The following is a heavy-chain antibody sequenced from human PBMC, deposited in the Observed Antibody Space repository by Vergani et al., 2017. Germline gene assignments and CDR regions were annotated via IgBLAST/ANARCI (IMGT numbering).Heavy chain of an antibody. D-gene: IGHD2-15*01. Sequence: QVQLQESGPGLVKPSQTLSPTCTVPGGSINSHNYYWSWIRQPAGKGLEWIGRIHTSGSTNYNPSLKSRVTMSEDTSKNQFSLNLTSVTAADTAVYFCAGGSCLGGSCYKPLFDYWGQGILVTVSS. CDR2: IHTSGST. J-gene: IGHJ4*02. V-gene: IGHV4-61*02. CDR3: AGGSCLGGSCYKPLFDY. CDR1: GGSINSHNYY.